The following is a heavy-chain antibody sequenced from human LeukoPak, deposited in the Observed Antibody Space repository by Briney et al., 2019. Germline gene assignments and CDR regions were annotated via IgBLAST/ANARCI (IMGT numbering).Heavy chain of an antibody. CDR1: GFLVSDYS. CDR2: LSSVGTHI. J-gene: IGHJ1*01. V-gene: IGHV3-21*06. D-gene: IGHD2-21*02. Sequence: GGSLRLSCAASGFLVSDYSMNWVRQAPGKGLEWVSSLSSVGTHIFYAESVRGRFTISRETAKNSVYLELNNLTDEDTAVYYCTGGYCGGDCYFQTFQVWGQGNLVIVS. CDR3: TGGYCGGDCYFQTFQV.